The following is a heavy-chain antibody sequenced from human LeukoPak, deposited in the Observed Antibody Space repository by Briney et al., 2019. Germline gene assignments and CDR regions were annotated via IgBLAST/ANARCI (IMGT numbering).Heavy chain of an antibody. J-gene: IGHJ4*02. CDR3: VKDPQMYSGSFSYYLDY. Sequence: GGSLRLSCAASGFTFSNYGMHWVRQAPGKGLEWVAIISYDKSSQYYADSVKGRFTISRDNSKNTLSLQMNSLRPEDTAVYYCVKDPQMYSGSFSYYLDYWGQGTLVTVSS. D-gene: IGHD1-26*01. V-gene: IGHV3-30*18. CDR2: ISYDKSSQ. CDR1: GFTFSNYG.